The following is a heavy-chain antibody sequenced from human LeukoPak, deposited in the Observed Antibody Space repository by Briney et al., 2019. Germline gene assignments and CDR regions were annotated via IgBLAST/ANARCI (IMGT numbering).Heavy chain of an antibody. CDR3: ARQSYRVAAAGDDALDF. Sequence: ASVTVSCKASGYTFTSYGISWVRQAPGQGLEWMAWISAYNGKTNYAQKVQGRVTLTTDTSTSTAYMELRSLRSDDTAVYYCARQSYRVAAAGDDALDFWGQGTMVTVSS. CDR1: GYTFTSYG. CDR2: ISAYNGKT. V-gene: IGHV1-18*01. J-gene: IGHJ3*01. D-gene: IGHD6-13*01.